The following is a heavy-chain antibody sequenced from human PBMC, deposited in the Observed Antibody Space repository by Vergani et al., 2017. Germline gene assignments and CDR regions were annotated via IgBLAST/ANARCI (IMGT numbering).Heavy chain of an antibody. CDR3: VRGGRGDHGDFWSRLGP. V-gene: IGHV3-9*01. D-gene: IGHD3-3*01. Sequence: EVHLVESGGDLVEPGRSLRLSCAASGFIFDDYAMHWVRQVPGKGLEWVSGISWNSKSEAYADSVKGRFAISRDNTVDMLSLQMNSLRPDDTAVYYCVRGGRGDHGDFWSRLGPWGQGTRVIVSS. CDR1: GFIFDDYA. CDR2: ISWNSKSE. J-gene: IGHJ5*02.